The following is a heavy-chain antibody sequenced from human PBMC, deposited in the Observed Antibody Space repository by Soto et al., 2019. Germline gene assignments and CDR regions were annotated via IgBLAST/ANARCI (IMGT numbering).Heavy chain of an antibody. V-gene: IGHV6-1*01. D-gene: IGHD6-25*01. CDR3: ARDIRTADYCYRMDF. CDR2: TCYRSKWYN. Sequence: SQTLSLSCVISGDSVSSNSAAWNWIRRSPSRGLEWVGRTCYRSKWYNDYAVSVKSQITIKPDTSKNQFSTQLNSVTTEDTAVYHCARDIRTADYCYRMDFWGQGTSVTVSS. CDR1: GDSVSSNSAA. J-gene: IGHJ6*01.